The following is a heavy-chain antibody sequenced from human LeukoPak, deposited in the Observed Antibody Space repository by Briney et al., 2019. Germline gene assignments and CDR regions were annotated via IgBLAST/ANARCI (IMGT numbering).Heavy chain of an antibody. Sequence: SETLSLTCTVSGGSISSYYWSWIRQPPGKGLEWIGYIYYSGSTNYNPSLKSRVTISVDTSKNQFSLKLSSVTAADTAVYYCARYSSGYMDVWGKGTTVTISS. J-gene: IGHJ6*03. CDR3: ARYSSGYMDV. V-gene: IGHV4-59*01. CDR1: GGSISSYY. CDR2: IYYSGST. D-gene: IGHD6-19*01.